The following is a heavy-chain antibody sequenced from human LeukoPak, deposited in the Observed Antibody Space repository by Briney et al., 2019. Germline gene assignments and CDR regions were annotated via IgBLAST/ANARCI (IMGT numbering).Heavy chain of an antibody. CDR1: GDRFNTFG. CDR3: ARKIAPGGTGLGCLDA. J-gene: IGHJ5*02. CDR2: ISGYNGNT. V-gene: IGHV1-18*01. D-gene: IGHD1-26*01. Sequence: ASVKVSCKASGDRFNTFGISWVRQVPGQALEWMGWISGYNGNTKYAQKLLGRVTLTTDTSSSTAYMELRSLRSDDTAVYYCARKIAPGGTGLGCLDAWGQGTLVLVSS.